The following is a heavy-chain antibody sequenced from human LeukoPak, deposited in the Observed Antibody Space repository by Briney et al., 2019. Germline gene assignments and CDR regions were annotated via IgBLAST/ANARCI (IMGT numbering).Heavy chain of an antibody. V-gene: IGHV1-2*02. CDR3: ARGYCSSTSCYSDY. Sequence: ASVKVSCKASGYTFTGYYTHWVRQAPGQGLEWMGWINPNSGGTNYAQKFQGRVTMTRDTSISTAYMELSRLRSDDTAVYYCARGYCSSTSCYSDYWGQGTLVTVSS. CDR1: GYTFTGYY. D-gene: IGHD2-2*01. CDR2: INPNSGGT. J-gene: IGHJ4*02.